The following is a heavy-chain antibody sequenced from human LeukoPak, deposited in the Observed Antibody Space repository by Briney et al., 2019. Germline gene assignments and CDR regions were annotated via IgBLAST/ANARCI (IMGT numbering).Heavy chain of an antibody. CDR1: GFTFDDYA. J-gene: IGHJ3*02. D-gene: IGHD3-22*01. V-gene: IGHV3-9*01. CDR2: ISWNSGSI. Sequence: PGGSLRLSCAASGFTFDDYAMHWVRQVPGKGLEWVSGISWNSGSIGYADSVKGRFTISRDNAKNSLYLQMNSLRAEDTALYYCAKDRGLGMIVVVSAFDIWGQGTMVTVSS. CDR3: AKDRGLGMIVVVSAFDI.